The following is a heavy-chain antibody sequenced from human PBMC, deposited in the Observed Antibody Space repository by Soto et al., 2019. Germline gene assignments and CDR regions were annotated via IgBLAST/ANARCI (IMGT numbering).Heavy chain of an antibody. CDR1: GGSISSGDYY. D-gene: IGHD4-17*01. J-gene: IGHJ3*02. CDR2: IYYSGST. CDR3: AREMTTVTTGQAFDI. Sequence: SETLSLTGTVSGGSISSGDYYWSWIRQPPGKGLEWIGYIYYSGSTYYNPSLKSRVTISVDTSKNQFSLKLSSVTAADTAVYYCAREMTTVTTGQAFDIWGQGTMVTVSS. V-gene: IGHV4-30-4*01.